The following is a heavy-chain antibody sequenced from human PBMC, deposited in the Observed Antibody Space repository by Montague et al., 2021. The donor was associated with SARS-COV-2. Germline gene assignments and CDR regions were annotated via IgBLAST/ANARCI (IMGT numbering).Heavy chain of an antibody. D-gene: IGHD6-19*01. J-gene: IGHJ4*02. CDR3: VRYSGWFYFDF. CDR1: GDSVSSNSVA. CDR2: TYYRSKWYS. Sequence: CAISGDSVSSNSVAWSWIRQPPSRGLEWLGRTYYRSKWYSDYAPSVRCRLTVNPDASKNEFSLELNYVTPEDAAVYYCVRYSGWFYFDFWGQGTLVTVSS. V-gene: IGHV6-1*01.